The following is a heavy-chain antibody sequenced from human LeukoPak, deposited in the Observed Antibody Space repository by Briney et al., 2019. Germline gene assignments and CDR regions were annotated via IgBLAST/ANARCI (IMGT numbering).Heavy chain of an antibody. V-gene: IGHV4-39*01. CDR2: IYYSGST. J-gene: IGHJ6*03. D-gene: IGHD6-19*01. Sequence: SETLSLTCTVSGGSISSSSYYWGWIRQPPGKGLEWIGSIYYSGSTCYNPSLKSRVTISVDTSKNQFSLKLSSVTAADTAVYYCARHVSHYTWLASGYYYYMDVWGKGTTVTVSS. CDR3: ARHVSHYTWLASGYYYYMDV. CDR1: GGSISSSSYY.